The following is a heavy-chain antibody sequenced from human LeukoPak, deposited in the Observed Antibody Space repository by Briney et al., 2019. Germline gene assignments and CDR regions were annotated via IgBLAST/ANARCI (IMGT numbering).Heavy chain of an antibody. CDR2: IIPIFGTA. CDR3: ARVHPGNWFDP. CDR1: GYTVTGHY. J-gene: IGHJ5*02. Sequence: ASVKVSCKASGYTVTGHYLHWVRQAPGQGLEWMGGIIPIFGTANYAQKFQGRVTITTDESTSTAYMELSSLRSEDTAVYYCARVHPGNWFDPWGQGTLVTVSS. D-gene: IGHD7-27*01. V-gene: IGHV1-69*05.